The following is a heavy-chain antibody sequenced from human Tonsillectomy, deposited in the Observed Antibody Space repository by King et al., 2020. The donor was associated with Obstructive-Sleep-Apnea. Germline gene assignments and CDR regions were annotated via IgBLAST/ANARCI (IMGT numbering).Heavy chain of an antibody. D-gene: IGHD1-26*01. J-gene: IGHJ3*02. CDR3: TTEWELRDALDI. V-gene: IGHV3-15*01. Sequence: VQLVESGGGLVKPGGSLRLSCAASGFTFTNAWMSWVRQAPGKGLEWVGRIKSKTDGGTTDYAAPVKARFTISRDDSKNTLFLPMNSLKTEDTAVYYCTTEWELRDALDIWGQGAMVAVSS. CDR1: GFTFTNAW. CDR2: IKSKTDGGTT.